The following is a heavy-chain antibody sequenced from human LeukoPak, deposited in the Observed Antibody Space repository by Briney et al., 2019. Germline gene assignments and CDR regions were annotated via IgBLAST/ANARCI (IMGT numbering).Heavy chain of an antibody. J-gene: IGHJ4*02. CDR2: INSDGSST. CDR1: GFTFSNYW. Sequence: GGSLRLSCAASGFTFSNYWMQWVRQAPGKGLVWVSRINSDGSSTSYADSVKGRFTISRDNAKNTLYPQMNSLRAEDTAVYYCARGADYGGNSGPFDYWGQGTLVTVSS. V-gene: IGHV3-74*01. CDR3: ARGADYGGNSGPFDY. D-gene: IGHD4-23*01.